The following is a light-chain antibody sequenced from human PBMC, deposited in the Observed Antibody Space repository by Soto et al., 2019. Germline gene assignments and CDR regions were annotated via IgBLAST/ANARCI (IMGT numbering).Light chain of an antibody. J-gene: IGKJ1*01. CDR1: QSVSSSY. CDR2: GVS. Sequence: EIVLTQSPGTLSLSPGERATLSCRASQSVSSSYLAWYQQKPGQAPKFLIYGVSSRATGIPDRFSGSGSGTDFNLTISRLEPEDFAVYYCQQYDSSPWTFGQGTKVEIK. CDR3: QQYDSSPWT. V-gene: IGKV3-20*01.